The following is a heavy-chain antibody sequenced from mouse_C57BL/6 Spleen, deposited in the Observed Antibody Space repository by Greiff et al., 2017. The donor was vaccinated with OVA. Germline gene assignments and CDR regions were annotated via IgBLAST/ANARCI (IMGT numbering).Heavy chain of an antibody. V-gene: IGHV1-52*01. CDR3: ARNLDYNAMDY. Sequence: QVQLQQSGAELVRPGSSVKLSCKASGYTFTSYWMHWVKQRPIQGLEWIGNIDPSDSETHYNQKFKDKATLTVDKSSSTAYMQLSSLTSEDSAVYYCARNLDYNAMDYWGQGTSVTVSS. CDR1: GYTFTSYW. D-gene: IGHD2-12*01. J-gene: IGHJ4*01. CDR2: IDPSDSET.